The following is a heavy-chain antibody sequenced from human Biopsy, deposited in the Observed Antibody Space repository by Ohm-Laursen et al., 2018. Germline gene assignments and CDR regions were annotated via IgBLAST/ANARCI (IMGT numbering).Heavy chain of an antibody. J-gene: IGHJ5*02. Sequence: SLRLSCAASGITVSGNYMTWVRQAPGKGLEWVSVIYLGGTTYYADSVKGRFTISRDNSKKTLYLQMNSLRVEDTAVYYCAKGRSGGTGHGNWFDPWGQGTLVIVSS. CDR1: GITVSGNY. CDR2: IYLGGTT. D-gene: IGHD3-10*01. CDR3: AKGRSGGTGHGNWFDP. V-gene: IGHV3-53*01.